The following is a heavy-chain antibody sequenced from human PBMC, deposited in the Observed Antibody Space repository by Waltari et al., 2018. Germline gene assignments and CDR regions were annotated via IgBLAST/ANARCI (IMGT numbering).Heavy chain of an antibody. CDR2: IKSDGSST. J-gene: IGHJ6*02. CDR3: VRSAFMDV. Sequence: EVQLVESGGGLVQPGGSLRLSCAAYGFSFSTYWMNWARQAPGEGLVWVSRIKSDGSSTTYADSVKGRFTTSRDNARNTLYLQMNSLRADDTAVYYCVRSAFMDVWGQGTTVTVSS. CDR1: GFSFSTYW. V-gene: IGHV3-74*01.